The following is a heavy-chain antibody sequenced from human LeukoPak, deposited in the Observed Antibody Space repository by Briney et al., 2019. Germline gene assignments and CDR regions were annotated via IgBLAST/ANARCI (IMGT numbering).Heavy chain of an antibody. CDR2: ISSNGGST. J-gene: IGHJ4*02. V-gene: IGHV3-64*01. CDR3: ARVDSNGYYFFDY. Sequence: PGGSLRLSCAASGFPFSSYAMHWGRQAPGKGLEYVSTISSNGGSTYYANSVKDRFTISRDNSKNTLYLQMGSLRAEDMAVYYCARVDSNGYYFFDYWGQGTLVTVSS. CDR1: GFPFSSYA. D-gene: IGHD5-18*01.